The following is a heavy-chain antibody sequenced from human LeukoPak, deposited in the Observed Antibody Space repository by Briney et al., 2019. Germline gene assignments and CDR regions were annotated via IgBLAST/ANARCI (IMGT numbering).Heavy chain of an antibody. CDR1: GYSISSGYY. D-gene: IGHD3-3*02. Sequence: PSETLSLTCAVSGYSISSGYYWGWIRQPPGKELEWIGSINHSGNTYYNPSLKSRVTISVDTSKNQFSLKLSSVTAADTAVYYCARGHFAWFDPWGQGTLVTVSS. CDR3: ARGHFAWFDP. CDR2: INHSGNT. J-gene: IGHJ5*02. V-gene: IGHV4-38-2*01.